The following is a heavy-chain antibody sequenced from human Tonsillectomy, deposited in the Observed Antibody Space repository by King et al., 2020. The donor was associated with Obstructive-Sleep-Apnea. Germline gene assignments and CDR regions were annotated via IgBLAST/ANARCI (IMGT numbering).Heavy chain of an antibody. CDR3: AREWGNYYDSRGSHPAAGYFDY. Sequence: EVQLVESGGGLVQPGGSLRLSCAASGFTVSSNYMSWVRQAPGKGLEWVSIIYSGGSTYYADSVKGRFTISRDNSKNTLYLQMNSLRAEDTAVYYCAREWGNYYDSRGSHPAAGYFDYWGQGTLVTVSS. CDR1: GFTVSSNY. D-gene: IGHD3-22*01. J-gene: IGHJ4*02. V-gene: IGHV3-66*01. CDR2: IYSGGST.